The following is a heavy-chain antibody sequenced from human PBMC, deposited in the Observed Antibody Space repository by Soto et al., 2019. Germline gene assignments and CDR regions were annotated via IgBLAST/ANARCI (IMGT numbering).Heavy chain of an antibody. CDR1: GGSISSYY. J-gene: IGHJ6*02. Sequence: PXGTLSLTCTVSGGSISSYYRSGIRQPAGKGLEWIGRIYTSGSTNYNPSLKSRVTMSVDTSKNQFSLKLSSVTAADTAVYYCAGRHLHYYYYGMDVWGQGTTVTVSS. V-gene: IGHV4-4*07. CDR3: AGRHLHYYYYGMDV. CDR2: IYTSGST.